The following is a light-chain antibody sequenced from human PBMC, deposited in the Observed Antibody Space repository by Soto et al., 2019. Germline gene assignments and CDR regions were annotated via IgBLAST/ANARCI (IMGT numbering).Light chain of an antibody. V-gene: IGLV3-21*02. J-gene: IGLJ2*01. CDR2: NDR. CDR1: DIRFKS. Sequence: SYELTQPPSVSVAPGQTARITCGGNDIRFKSVHWYQQKSGQAPVLVVYNDRDRPSGIPDRITGSKSGTSASLAISGLQSEDESTYYCATWDDSLNVWIFGGGTKVTVL. CDR3: ATWDDSLNVWI.